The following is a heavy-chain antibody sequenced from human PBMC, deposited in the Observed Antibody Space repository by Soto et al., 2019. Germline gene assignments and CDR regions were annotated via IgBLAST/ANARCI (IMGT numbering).Heavy chain of an antibody. V-gene: IGHV4-4*07. CDR3: AREGSYSAYNFAHGIQLWSFNF. Sequence: LSLTCTVSGGSINTFYWSWVRQPAGKGLEWIGRIFSSGSTSFNPSLESRVAMSVDTSKNHFSLNLSSVTAADMAVYYCAREGSYSAYNFAHGIQLWSFNFWGQGALVTVSS. CDR1: GGSINTFY. CDR2: IFSSGST. J-gene: IGHJ4*02. D-gene: IGHD5-12*01.